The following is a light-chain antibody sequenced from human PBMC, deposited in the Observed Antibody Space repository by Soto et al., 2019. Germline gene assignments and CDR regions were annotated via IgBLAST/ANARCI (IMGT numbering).Light chain of an antibody. Sequence: DMQMTQTPASLSASVGDRVTITCRASQTISHFLNWYQQRPGKVPKLLIYATSTLEGGVPSRFSSNGSGTEFTLTINSLQPEDFATYFCQQSHSPPKTFGQGTKVEIK. CDR1: QTISHF. CDR2: ATS. J-gene: IGKJ1*01. V-gene: IGKV1-39*01. CDR3: QQSHSPPKT.